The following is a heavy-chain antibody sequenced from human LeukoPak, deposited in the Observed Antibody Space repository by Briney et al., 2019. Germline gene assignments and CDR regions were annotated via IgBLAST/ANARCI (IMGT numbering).Heavy chain of an antibody. D-gene: IGHD6-19*01. V-gene: IGHV3-23*01. CDR3: AKGGHSSGWSEPEYFQH. Sequence: PGGSLRLSCAASGFTFSSYAMSWVRQAPGKGLEWVSAISGSGGSTYYADSVKGRFTISRDNSKNTLYLQMNSLRAEDTAVYYCAKGGHSSGWSEPEYFQHWGQGTLVTVSS. J-gene: IGHJ1*01. CDR1: GFTFSSYA. CDR2: ISGSGGST.